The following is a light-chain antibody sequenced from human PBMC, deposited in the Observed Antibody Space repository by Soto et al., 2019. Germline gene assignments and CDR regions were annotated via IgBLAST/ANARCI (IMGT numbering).Light chain of an antibody. J-gene: IGKJ4*01. Sequence: EIVLTQSPGTLSLSPGERATLSCRASQSVSSSYLAWYQQNPGQAPRLLIYGASSRATGIPDRFSGSGSGTDFTLTISRLEPEDFAVYYCQQYGSSPLTFGGGTKVELK. CDR3: QQYGSSPLT. CDR1: QSVSSSY. V-gene: IGKV3-20*01. CDR2: GAS.